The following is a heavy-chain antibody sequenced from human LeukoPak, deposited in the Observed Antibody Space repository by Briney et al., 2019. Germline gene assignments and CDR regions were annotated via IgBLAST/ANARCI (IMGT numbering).Heavy chain of an antibody. Sequence: ASVKVSCKASGYTLTGYYMHWVRQAPGQGLEWMGWINPNSGGTNYAQKFQGWVTMTRDTSISTAYMELSRLRSDDTAVYYCARGIVGATDAFDIWGQGTMVTVSS. J-gene: IGHJ3*02. CDR1: GYTLTGYY. V-gene: IGHV1-2*04. D-gene: IGHD1-26*01. CDR3: ARGIVGATDAFDI. CDR2: INPNSGGT.